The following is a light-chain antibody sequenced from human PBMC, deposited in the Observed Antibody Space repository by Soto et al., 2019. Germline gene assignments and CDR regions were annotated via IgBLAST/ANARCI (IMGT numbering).Light chain of an antibody. CDR3: QQYENIPT. CDR1: QNINNY. Sequence: DIHITQSPSSLSASVGDRVTITXQASQNINNYLNWYKQXPGRAPXXLIYDASNLEAGVPSRFRGSGSGTDFTFTIRRLKPEDIATYYCQQYENIPTCGQGTRLEIK. J-gene: IGKJ5*01. V-gene: IGKV1-33*01. CDR2: DAS.